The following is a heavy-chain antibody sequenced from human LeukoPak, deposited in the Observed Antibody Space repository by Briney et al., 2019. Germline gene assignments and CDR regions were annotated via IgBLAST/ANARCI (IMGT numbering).Heavy chain of an antibody. V-gene: IGHV1-69*06. J-gene: IGHJ3*02. Sequence: GASVKVSCKASGYTFTGYYMHWVRQAPGQGLEWMGGIIPIFGTANYAQKFQGRVTITADKSTSTAYMELSSLRSEDTAVYYCAYYGGAFDIWGQGTMVTVSS. CDR3: AYYGGAFDI. CDR2: IIPIFGTA. CDR1: GYTFTGYY. D-gene: IGHD4-23*01.